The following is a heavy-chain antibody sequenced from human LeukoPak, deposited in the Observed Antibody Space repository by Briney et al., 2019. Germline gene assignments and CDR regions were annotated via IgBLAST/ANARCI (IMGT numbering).Heavy chain of an antibody. J-gene: IGHJ4*02. CDR3: ARDEDAGYSSGWLEDY. Sequence: PGGSLRLSCAASGFTFDDYAMHWVRQAPGKGLEWVSGISWNSGSIGYADSVKGRFTISRDNAKNSLYLQMSSLRAEDTALYYCARDEDAGYSSGWLEDYWGQGTLVTVSS. CDR2: ISWNSGSI. D-gene: IGHD6-19*01. V-gene: IGHV3-9*01. CDR1: GFTFDDYA.